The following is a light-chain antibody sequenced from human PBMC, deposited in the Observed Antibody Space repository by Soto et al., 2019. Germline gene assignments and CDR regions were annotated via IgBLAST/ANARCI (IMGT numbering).Light chain of an antibody. Sequence: DIQMTQSPSTLSASVGDRVTITCRASQSINNWLAWYQQKPGKAPNLLIYKASSLESGVPSRFSGSGSGTEFTLTVSSLQPDDCATDYCQQYDSYPFTFGGGTKVEIK. CDR3: QQYDSYPFT. J-gene: IGKJ4*01. CDR2: KAS. CDR1: QSINNW. V-gene: IGKV1-5*03.